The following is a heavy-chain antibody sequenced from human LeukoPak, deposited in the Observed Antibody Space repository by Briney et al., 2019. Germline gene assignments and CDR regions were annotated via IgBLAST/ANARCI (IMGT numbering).Heavy chain of an antibody. J-gene: IGHJ4*02. CDR2: ISANGQAT. CDR3: ARDPDNTILYPLAY. D-gene: IGHD3-9*01. V-gene: IGHV3-23*01. Sequence: PGGSLGLSCAGSGFAFGTYAMSWVRQAPGMGLEWVSSISANGQATYYADSVEGRFTISRDNSKNTLYLQLNSLRAEDTATYCGARDPDNTILYPLAYWGQGTLVTVSS. CDR1: GFAFGTYA.